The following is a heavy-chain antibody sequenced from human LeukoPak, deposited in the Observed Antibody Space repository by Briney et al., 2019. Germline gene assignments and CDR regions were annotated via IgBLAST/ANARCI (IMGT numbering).Heavy chain of an antibody. CDR3: TRGLVSSEYQPTFVPDY. V-gene: IGHV3-21*01. J-gene: IGHJ4*02. CDR2: ISITGYYI. CDR1: GFTFRNYA. D-gene: IGHD2/OR15-2a*01. Sequence: GGSLRLSCAASGFTFRNYAMNWVRQAPGKGLEWVSSISITGYYINDADSVKGRFTISRDNSKNSLFLQMNSLRDEDTAVYYCTRGLVSSEYQPTFVPDYWGQGTLVTVSS.